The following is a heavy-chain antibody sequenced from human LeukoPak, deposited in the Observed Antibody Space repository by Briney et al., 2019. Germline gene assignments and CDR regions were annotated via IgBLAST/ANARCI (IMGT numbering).Heavy chain of an antibody. V-gene: IGHV4-59*01. CDR2: IYYSGST. Sequence: PSETLSLTRTVSGGSISSYYWSWIRQPPGKGLEWIGYIYYSGSTNYNPSLKSRVTISVDTSKNQFSLKLSSVTAADTAVYYCARVSAPGGYNAPFDYWGQGTLVTVSS. CDR3: ARVSAPGGYNAPFDY. J-gene: IGHJ4*02. D-gene: IGHD5-24*01. CDR1: GGSISSYY.